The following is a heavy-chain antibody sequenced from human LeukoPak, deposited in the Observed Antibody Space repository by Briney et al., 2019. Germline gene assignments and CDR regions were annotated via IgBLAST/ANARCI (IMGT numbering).Heavy chain of an antibody. V-gene: IGHV3-21*01. D-gene: IGHD1-1*01. CDR1: GFTVSSNY. CDR3: ARDPTGTADY. Sequence: PGGSLRLSCAASGFTVSSNYMSWVRQAPGKGLEWVSSISSSSSYIYYADSVKGRFTISRDNAKNSLYLQMNSLRAEDTAVYYCARDPTGTADYWGQGTLVTVSS. J-gene: IGHJ4*02. CDR2: ISSSSSYI.